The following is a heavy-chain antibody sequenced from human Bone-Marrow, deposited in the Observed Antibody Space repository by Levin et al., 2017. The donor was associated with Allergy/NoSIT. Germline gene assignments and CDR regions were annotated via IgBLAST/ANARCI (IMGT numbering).Heavy chain of an antibody. CDR3: ASRSPRLKYFNY. CDR1: GGSISSGLSY. D-gene: IGHD6-13*01. V-gene: IGHV4-30-4*01. Sequence: PSETLSLTCTVSGGSISSGLSYWNWIRQPPGKGLEYIGYIDNSGSIYYNPSLKSRVIISIDTSKNQFSLKLSSVTAADTAVYYCASRSPRLKYFNYWGQGTLVTVSS. J-gene: IGHJ4*02. CDR2: IDNSGSI.